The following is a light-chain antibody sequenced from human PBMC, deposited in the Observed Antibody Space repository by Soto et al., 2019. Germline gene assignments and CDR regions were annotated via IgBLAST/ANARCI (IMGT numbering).Light chain of an antibody. V-gene: IGKV1-39*01. Sequence: NTCRASQSITNYLTWFQQKPGKAPSLLIFAADNLQDGVPSRFSGSGSGRDFSLTISSLQPEDFAINYCQQSCDMPWRVAQATKVDIK. CDR1: QSITNY. CDR3: QQSCDMPWR. CDR2: AAD. J-gene: IGKJ1*01.